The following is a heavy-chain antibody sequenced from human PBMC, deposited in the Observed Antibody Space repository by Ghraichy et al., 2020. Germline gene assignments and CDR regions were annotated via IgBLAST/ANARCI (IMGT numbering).Heavy chain of an antibody. CDR2: INHSGST. D-gene: IGHD1-26*01. J-gene: IGHJ5*02. CDR1: GGSFSGYY. CDR3: ARAYSGSYRWFDP. V-gene: IGHV4-34*01. Sequence: SETLSLTCAVYGGSFSGYYWSWIRQPPGKGLEWIGEINHSGSTNYNPSLKSRVTISVDTSKNQFSLKLSSVTAADTAVYYCARAYSGSYRWFDPWGQGTLVTVSS.